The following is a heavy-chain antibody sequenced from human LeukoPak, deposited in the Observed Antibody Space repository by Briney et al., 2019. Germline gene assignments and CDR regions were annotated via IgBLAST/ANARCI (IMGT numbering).Heavy chain of an antibody. V-gene: IGHV1-18*01. CDR1: GYTFTSYG. Sequence: ASVKVSCKASGYTFTSYGISWVRQAPGQGLEWMGWISAYNGNTNYAQKLQGRVTMTTDTSTSTAYMELRSLRSDDPAGYYCARGHRPSGGDNDSTRGYFQHWGQGTLVTVSS. CDR3: ARGHRPSGGDNDSTRGYFQH. CDR2: ISAYNGNT. D-gene: IGHD2-2*01. J-gene: IGHJ1*01.